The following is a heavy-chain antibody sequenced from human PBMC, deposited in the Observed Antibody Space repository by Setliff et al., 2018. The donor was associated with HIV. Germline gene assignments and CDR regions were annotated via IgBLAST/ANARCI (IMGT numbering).Heavy chain of an antibody. D-gene: IGHD6-19*01. CDR2: ISSSSSYI. J-gene: IGHJ3*02. V-gene: IGHV3-21*01. CDR1: GFTFSNYS. CDR3: ARDVRPSIAVAGVCAFDI. Sequence: PGGSLRLSCAASGFTFSNYSMNWVRQAPGKGLEWVSAISSSSSYIYYADSVKGRFTICRDNDKNSLYLQVNSLRAEDTAVYYCARDVRPSIAVAGVCAFDIWGQGTMVTVSS.